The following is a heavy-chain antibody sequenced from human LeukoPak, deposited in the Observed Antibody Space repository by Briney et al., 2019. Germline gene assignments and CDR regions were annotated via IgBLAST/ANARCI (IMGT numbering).Heavy chain of an antibody. CDR3: ARGGGITMIVVVTAPFDY. CDR2: INHSGST. CDR1: GGSFSGYY. Sequence: SETLSLTCAVYGGSFSGYYWSWIRQPPGKGLEWIGEINHSGSTNYNPSLKSRVTRSVDTSKNQFSLKLSSATAADTAVYYCARGGGITMIVVVTAPFDYWGQGTLVTVSS. V-gene: IGHV4-34*01. D-gene: IGHD3-22*01. J-gene: IGHJ4*02.